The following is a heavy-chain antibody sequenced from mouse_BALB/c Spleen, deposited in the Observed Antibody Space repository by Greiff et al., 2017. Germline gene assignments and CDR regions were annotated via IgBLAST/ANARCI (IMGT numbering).Heavy chain of an antibody. CDR2: INSNGGST. CDR3: ARVGKDYAMDY. Sequence: EVKLVESGGGLVKLGGSLKLSCAASGFTFSSYYMSWVRQTPEKRLELVAAINSNGGSTYYPDTVKGRFTISRDNAKNTLYLQMSSLKSEDTALYYCARVGKDYAMDYWGQGTSVTVSS. D-gene: IGHD2-1*01. V-gene: IGHV5-6-2*01. J-gene: IGHJ4*01. CDR1: GFTFSSYY.